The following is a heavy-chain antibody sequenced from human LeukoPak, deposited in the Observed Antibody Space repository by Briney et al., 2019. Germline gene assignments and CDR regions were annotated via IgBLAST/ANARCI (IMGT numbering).Heavy chain of an antibody. CDR2: ISSSSSYI. CDR3: ATWTYSGSYYGG. V-gene: IGHV3-21*01. Sequence: GGSLRLSCAASGFTFSSYSMNWVCQAPGKGLEWVSSISSSSSYIYYADSVKGRFTISRDNAKNSLYLQMNSLRAEDTAVYYCATWTYSGSYYGGWGQGTLVTVSS. CDR1: GFTFSSYS. D-gene: IGHD1-26*01. J-gene: IGHJ4*02.